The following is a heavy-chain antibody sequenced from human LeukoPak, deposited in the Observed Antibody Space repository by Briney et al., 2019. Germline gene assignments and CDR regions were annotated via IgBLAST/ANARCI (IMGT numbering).Heavy chain of an antibody. CDR1: GFTFSSYS. V-gene: IGHV3-21*01. D-gene: IGHD5-18*01. Sequence: PGGSLRLSCAASGFTFSSYSMNWVRQAPGKGLEWVSSISSSSSYIYYADSVKGRFTISRDNAKNSLYLQMNSLRAEDTAVYYCARVSGYSYGYYFDYWGQETLVTVS. CDR3: ARVSGYSYGYYFDY. J-gene: IGHJ4*02. CDR2: ISSSSSYI.